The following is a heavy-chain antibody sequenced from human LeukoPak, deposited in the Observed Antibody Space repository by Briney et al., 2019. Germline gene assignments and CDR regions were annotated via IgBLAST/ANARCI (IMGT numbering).Heavy chain of an antibody. CDR3: ARPPFI. V-gene: IGHV5-51*01. J-gene: IGHJ3*02. Sequence: GESLKISCKGSGYSFPCNWIGWVRQMPRKGLEWMGIIFPGDSDTRYSPSFQGQVTISVDKSIRTAYFQWSSLKASDTAMYYCARPPFIWGQGTMVTVSS. CDR2: IFPGDSDT. CDR1: GYSFPCNW.